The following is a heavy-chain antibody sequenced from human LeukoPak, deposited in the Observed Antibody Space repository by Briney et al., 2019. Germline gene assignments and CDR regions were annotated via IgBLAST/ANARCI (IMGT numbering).Heavy chain of an antibody. CDR1: GGSISSYY. V-gene: IGHV4-59*01. Sequence: PSETLSLTCTVSGGSISSYYWSWIRQPPGKGLEWIGYIYYSGSTNYNPSLKSRVTISVDTSKNQFSLKLSSVTAADTAVYYCARGIYGDYVSGWYYFDYWGQGTLVTVSS. D-gene: IGHD4-17*01. CDR3: ARGIYGDYVSGWYYFDY. CDR2: IYYSGST. J-gene: IGHJ4*02.